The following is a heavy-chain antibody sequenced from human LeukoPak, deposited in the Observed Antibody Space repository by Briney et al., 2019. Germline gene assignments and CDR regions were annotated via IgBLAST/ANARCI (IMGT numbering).Heavy chain of an antibody. J-gene: IGHJ3*02. D-gene: IGHD3-10*01. V-gene: IGHV1-8*03. CDR3: TRLTGADVFDI. Sequence: ASVKVSCKASGYTFTSCDINWVRQATGQGLEWMGWMNPNSGNTGYAQKFQGGVTITRNTSISTAYMELSSLRSEDTAVYYCTRLTGADVFDIWGQGTMVTVSS. CDR2: MNPNSGNT. CDR1: GYTFTSCD.